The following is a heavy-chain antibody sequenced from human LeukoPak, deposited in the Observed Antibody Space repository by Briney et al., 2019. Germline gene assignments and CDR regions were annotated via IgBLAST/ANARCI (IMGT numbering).Heavy chain of an antibody. CDR1: GGSVNSGVYY. J-gene: IGHJ4*02. V-gene: IGHV4-61*08. CDR2: IYYSGST. D-gene: IGHD4/OR15-4a*01. Sequence: PSETLSLTCTVSGGSVNSGVYYWSWIRQPPGKGLEYIGYIYYSGSTNYNPSLKSRATISVDTSKNQFSQKLSSVTAATRPVFYCVAPRTNYCFVDFWGQGTLVTVSS. CDR3: VAPRTNYCFVDF.